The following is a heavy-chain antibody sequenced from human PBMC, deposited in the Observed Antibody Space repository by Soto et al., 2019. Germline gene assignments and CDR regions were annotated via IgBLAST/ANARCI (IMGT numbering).Heavy chain of an antibody. Sequence: EVQLVESGGGLVQPGGSLRLSCAVSGFTFSDHYMDWVRQAPGKGLEWGGRSRNKANSHTTEYAASVKGRFAISRDDSQNSLYLQMNSLQTEDTAVYYCVRVALSYNYDYWGQEALVTVSS. CDR3: VRVALSYNYDY. D-gene: IGHD1-1*01. CDR2: SRNKANSHTT. CDR1: GFTFSDHY. V-gene: IGHV3-72*01. J-gene: IGHJ4*02.